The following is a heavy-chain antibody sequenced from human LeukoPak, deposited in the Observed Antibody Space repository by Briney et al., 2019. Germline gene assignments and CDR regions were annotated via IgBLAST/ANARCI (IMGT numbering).Heavy chain of an antibody. CDR3: AKSAGHCSNGICFTDYYMDV. V-gene: IGHV1-2*02. CDR1: GYTFTGYY. D-gene: IGHD2-8*01. CDR2: INPNSGDA. J-gene: IGHJ6*03. Sequence: GASVKVSFKASGYTFTGYYMHWVRQAPGQGLEWMGWINPNSGDANSAQKFQGRVTMTRDTSVSTAYMDLSSVTSDDTAVYFCAKSAGHCSNGICFTDYYMDVWGRGTTVTVSS.